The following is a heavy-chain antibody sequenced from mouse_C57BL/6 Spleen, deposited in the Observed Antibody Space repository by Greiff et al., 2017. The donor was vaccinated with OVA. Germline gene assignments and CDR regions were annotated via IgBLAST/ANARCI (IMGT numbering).Heavy chain of an antibody. CDR2: INPSTGGT. CDR3: ARSGDCGGAMDY. V-gene: IGHV1-42*01. J-gene: IGHJ4*01. CDR1: GYSFTGYY. D-gene: IGHD3-3*01. Sequence: EVQLQQSGPELVKPGASVKISCKASGYSFTGYYMNWVKQSPEKSLEWIGEINPSTGGTTYNQKVKAKATLTVDKSSSTAYMQLKSLTSEDSAVYCYARSGDCGGAMDYWGQGTSVTVSS.